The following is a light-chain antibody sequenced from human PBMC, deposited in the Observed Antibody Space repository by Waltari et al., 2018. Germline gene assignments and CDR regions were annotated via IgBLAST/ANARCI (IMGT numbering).Light chain of an antibody. CDR2: DNN. J-gene: IGLJ2*01. CDR3: GTWDSSLSATV. V-gene: IGLV1-51*01. Sequence: QSVLTQPPSVSAAPGQKVTISCSGSSSNIGNNYVSWYQQLPGTAPKLLIYDNNKRPSGIPDRVSGSQSGTSATRGITGLQTGDEADYYCGTWDSSLSATVFGGGTKLTVL. CDR1: SSNIGNNY.